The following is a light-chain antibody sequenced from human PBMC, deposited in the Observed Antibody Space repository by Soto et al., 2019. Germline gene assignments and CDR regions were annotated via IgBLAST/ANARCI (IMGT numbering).Light chain of an antibody. Sequence: AIRMTQSPSSFSASTGDRVTITCRASQGISSHLAWYQVKPCKAPRLLLYTASYLESGVPSRFSGSRSGTAFTLTIGSLQSEDFAVYYWQQYFSYPLTFGGGPKVEIK. J-gene: IGKJ4*01. CDR2: TAS. CDR1: QGISSH. V-gene: IGKV1-8*01. CDR3: QQYFSYPLT.